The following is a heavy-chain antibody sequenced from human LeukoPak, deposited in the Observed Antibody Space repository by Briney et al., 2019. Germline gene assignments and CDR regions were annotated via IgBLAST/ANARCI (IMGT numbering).Heavy chain of an antibody. CDR3: ARQGYYGSGSYYY. Sequence: GGALKISFKGSGYHFTNYWINWVRQMPGKGVGWMGRSDPSDSYNNYSPSFQGHVTISTDKSISTAYLQWSSLKASDTAMYYCARQGYYGSGSYYYWGQGTLVTVSS. J-gene: IGHJ4*02. CDR1: GYHFTNYW. V-gene: IGHV5-10-1*01. CDR2: SDPSDSYN. D-gene: IGHD3-10*01.